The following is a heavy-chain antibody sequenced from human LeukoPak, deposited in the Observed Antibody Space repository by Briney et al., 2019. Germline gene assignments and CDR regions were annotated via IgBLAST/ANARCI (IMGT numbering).Heavy chain of an antibody. CDR1: GYTFTGHY. Sequence: ASLKVSCKASGYTFTGHYMHWVRQAPGQGLEWMGWINPNSGDTKTAQKFQDRVTMTRETSLSTVYMQLSRLRSDDAAVYYCARGWSYYYDSNGYLDYWGQGALVTVSS. CDR3: ARGWSYYYDSNGYLDY. D-gene: IGHD3-22*01. CDR2: INPNSGDT. J-gene: IGHJ4*02. V-gene: IGHV1-2*02.